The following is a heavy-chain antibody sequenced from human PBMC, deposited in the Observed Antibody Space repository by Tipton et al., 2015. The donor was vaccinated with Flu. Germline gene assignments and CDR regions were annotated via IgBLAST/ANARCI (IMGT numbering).Heavy chain of an antibody. CDR3: AKEGSYNILTNYYNKGVDP. Sequence: LRLSCTVSGGSISSYTYYWGWNRQSPGTGLEWIGSIYYSGSTYYNPSLKSRVTMSIDTSKNQFSLKLTSVTAADTAVYYCAKEGSYNILTNYYNKGVDPWGQGTLVTVSS. CDR1: GGSISSYTYY. CDR2: IYYSGST. J-gene: IGHJ5*02. D-gene: IGHD3-9*01. V-gene: IGHV4-39*07.